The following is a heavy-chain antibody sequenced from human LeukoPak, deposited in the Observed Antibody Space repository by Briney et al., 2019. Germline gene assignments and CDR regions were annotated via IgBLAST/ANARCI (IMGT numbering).Heavy chain of an antibody. J-gene: IGHJ4*02. CDR3: ARVSQGSPLDYYESSGYYGGYYFDY. D-gene: IGHD3-22*01. Sequence: PGGSLRLSCAASGFTFSSYWMSWVRQAPGKGLEWVANIKQDGSEKYYVDSVKGRFTISRDNAKNTLYLQMNSLRAEDTAVYYCARVSQGSPLDYYESSGYYGGYYFDYWGQGTPVTVSS. V-gene: IGHV3-7*01. CDR1: GFTFSSYW. CDR2: IKQDGSEK.